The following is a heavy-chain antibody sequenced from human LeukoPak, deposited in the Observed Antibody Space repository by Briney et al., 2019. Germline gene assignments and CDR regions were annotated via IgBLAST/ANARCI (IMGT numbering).Heavy chain of an antibody. V-gene: IGHV3-30-3*01. CDR3: ARDGSEYYYDSSGFDY. Sequence: GRSLRLSCAASGFTFSSYAMHWVRQAPGKGLEWVAVISYDGSNKYYADSVKGRFTISRDNSKNTLYLQMNSLRAEGTAVYYCARDGSEYYYDSSGFDYWGQGTLVTVSS. CDR1: GFTFSSYA. J-gene: IGHJ4*02. CDR2: ISYDGSNK. D-gene: IGHD3-22*01.